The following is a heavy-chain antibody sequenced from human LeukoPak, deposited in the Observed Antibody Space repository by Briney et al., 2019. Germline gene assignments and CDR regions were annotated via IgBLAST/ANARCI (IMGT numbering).Heavy chain of an antibody. D-gene: IGHD6-13*01. CDR2: INPSGGST. CDR1: GYTFTSYY. J-gene: IGHJ6*02. CDR3: ARDLRIAAAGAGYDYYGMDV. V-gene: IGHV1-46*01. Sequence: GASVKVSCKASGYTFTSYYMHWVRQAPGQGLEWMGIINPSGGSTSYAQKFQGRVTMTRDTATSTVYMELSSLRSEDTAVYYCARDLRIAAAGAGYDYYGMDVWGQGTTVTVSS.